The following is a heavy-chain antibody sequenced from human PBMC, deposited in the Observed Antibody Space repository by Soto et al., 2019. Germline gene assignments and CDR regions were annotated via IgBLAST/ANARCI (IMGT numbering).Heavy chain of an antibody. Sequence: SETLSLTCAVYGGSCRGYYLSWIRQPPGKGLEGIGEINHSGRTNYNPSLKSRVTISVDTSKNQFSLKLSSVTAADTAVYYCARGDILTGYSHWGQGNLVTVSX. V-gene: IGHV4-34*01. CDR1: GGSCRGYY. J-gene: IGHJ4*02. CDR3: ARGDILTGYSH. CDR2: INHSGRT. D-gene: IGHD3-9*01.